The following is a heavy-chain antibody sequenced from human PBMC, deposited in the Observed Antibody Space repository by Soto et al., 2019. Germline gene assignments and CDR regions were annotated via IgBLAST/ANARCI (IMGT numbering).Heavy chain of an antibody. D-gene: IGHD6-19*01. V-gene: IGHV3-23*01. Sequence: SLRLSCTASGFSFSTHAMSWVRQAPGKGLEWVSSISSGGTTTFYAASVEGRSTISRDKSKNTLYLQMNSLRADDTAVYYCAREGGSVGGWFGRKFDSWGQGTQVTVSS. CDR3: AREGGSVGGWFGRKFDS. J-gene: IGHJ4*02. CDR2: ISSGGTTT. CDR1: GFSFSTHA.